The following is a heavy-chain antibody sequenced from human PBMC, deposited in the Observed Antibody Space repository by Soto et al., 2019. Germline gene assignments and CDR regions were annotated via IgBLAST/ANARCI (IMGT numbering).Heavy chain of an antibody. Sequence: HPGVSLRLSCAASGFTFSSYGMHWVRQAPGKGLEWVAVIWYDGSNKYYADSVKGRFTISSDNSKNTLYLQMNSLRAEDTAVYYCSREVTAIYFDYCGQGTLVTVSS. CDR2: IWYDGSNK. CDR3: SREVTAIYFDY. J-gene: IGHJ4*02. CDR1: GFTFSSYG. V-gene: IGHV3-33*01. D-gene: IGHD2-21*02.